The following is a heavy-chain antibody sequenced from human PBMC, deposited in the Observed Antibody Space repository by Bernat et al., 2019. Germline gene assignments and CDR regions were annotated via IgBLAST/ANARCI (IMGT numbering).Heavy chain of an antibody. CDR3: ARSTGYSGYERGYYYYYYMDV. CDR1: GFTFSSYW. J-gene: IGHJ6*03. D-gene: IGHD5-12*01. Sequence: EVQLVESGGGLVQPGGSLRLSCVASGFTFSSYWMHWVRQAPGKGLVWVSRINSDGSSTSYADSVKGRFTISRDNAKNTLYLQMNSLRAEDTAVYYCARSTGYSGYERGYYYYYYMDVWGKGTTVTVSS. V-gene: IGHV3-74*01. CDR2: INSDGSST.